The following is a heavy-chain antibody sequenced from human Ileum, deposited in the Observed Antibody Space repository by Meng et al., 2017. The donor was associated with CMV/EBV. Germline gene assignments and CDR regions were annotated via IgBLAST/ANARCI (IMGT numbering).Heavy chain of an antibody. CDR3: ARGSWYYDSSGYTYYFDY. Sequence: ASVKVSCKASGYTFTSYDINWVRLATGQGLEWMGWMNPNSGNTGYAQKFQGRVTMTRNTSISTAYMELSSLRSEDTAVYYCARGSWYYDSSGYTYYFDYWGQGTLVTVSS. J-gene: IGHJ4*02. CDR1: GYTFTSYD. V-gene: IGHV1-8*01. CDR2: MNPNSGNT. D-gene: IGHD3-22*01.